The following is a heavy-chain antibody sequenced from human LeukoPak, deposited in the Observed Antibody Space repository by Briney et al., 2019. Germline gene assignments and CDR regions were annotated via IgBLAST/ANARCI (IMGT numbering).Heavy chain of an antibody. Sequence: GGSLRLSCAASGFTFSSYGMHWVRQAPGKGLELVAFIRYDGSNKYYADSVKGRFTISRDNSKNTLYLQMNSLRAEDTAVYYCANGWGYSRKTRMLDYWGQGTLFTVSS. D-gene: IGHD3-16*01. CDR2: IRYDGSNK. J-gene: IGHJ4*02. CDR3: ANGWGYSRKTRMLDY. V-gene: IGHV3-30*02. CDR1: GFTFSSYG.